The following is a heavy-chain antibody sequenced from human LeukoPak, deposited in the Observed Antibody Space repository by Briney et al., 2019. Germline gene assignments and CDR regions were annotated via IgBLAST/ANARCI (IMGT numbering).Heavy chain of an antibody. Sequence: GGSLRLSCAASGFTFNSYWMSWVRQAPGKGLEWVANIKQDGSEKYYVDSVKGRFTISRDNAKNSVYLQMNSLRAEDTAVYYCARQLGGSGSYWGQGTLVTVSS. CDR1: GFTFNSYW. V-gene: IGHV3-7*01. CDR2: IKQDGSEK. CDR3: ARQLGGSGSY. J-gene: IGHJ4*02. D-gene: IGHD3-10*01.